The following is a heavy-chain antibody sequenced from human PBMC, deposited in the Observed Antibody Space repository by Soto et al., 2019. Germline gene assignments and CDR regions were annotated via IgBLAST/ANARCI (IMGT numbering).Heavy chain of an antibody. CDR2: FDPENDET. CDR1: GYTLSEVS. V-gene: IGHV1-24*01. J-gene: IGHJ5*02. D-gene: IGHD2-2*01. Sequence: ASVKVSCKVSGYTLSEVSIHWVRQTPGKGLEWMGGFDPENDETSYAQKFQGRVTLTEDTSTDTAYLELSSLRSEDTAIYYCAIAAYCRGATCYSGYNWFDPWGQGTQVTV. CDR3: AIAAYCRGATCYSGYNWFDP.